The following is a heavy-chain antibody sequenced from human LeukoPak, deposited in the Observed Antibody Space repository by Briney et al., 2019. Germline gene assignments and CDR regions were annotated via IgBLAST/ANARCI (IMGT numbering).Heavy chain of an antibody. V-gene: IGHV3-21*01. J-gene: IGHJ6*03. D-gene: IGHD3-3*01. CDR2: ISSRSSYI. CDR3: ARRRIRFLEWLPYYMDV. CDR1: GFTFSSYS. Sequence: GGSLRLSCAASGFTFSSYSTNWVRQAPGKGLEWVSSISSRSSYIYYADSVKGRFTISRDNAKNSLYLQMNSLRAEDTAVYYCARRRIRFLEWLPYYMDVWGKGTTVTVSS.